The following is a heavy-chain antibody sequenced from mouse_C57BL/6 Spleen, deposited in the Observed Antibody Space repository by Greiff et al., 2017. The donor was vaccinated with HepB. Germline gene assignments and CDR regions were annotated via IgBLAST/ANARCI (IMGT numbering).Heavy chain of an antibody. CDR2: ISYSGST. CDR1: GYSITSGYD. CDR3: ASSTMASYYFDY. J-gene: IGHJ2*01. V-gene: IGHV3-1*01. D-gene: IGHD2-1*01. Sequence: EVQLQQSGPGMVKPSQSLSLTCTVTGYSITSGYDWHWIRHFPGNKLEWMGYISYSGSTNYNPSLKSRISITHDTSKNHFFLKLNSVTTEDTATYYCASSTMASYYFDYWGQGTTLTVSS.